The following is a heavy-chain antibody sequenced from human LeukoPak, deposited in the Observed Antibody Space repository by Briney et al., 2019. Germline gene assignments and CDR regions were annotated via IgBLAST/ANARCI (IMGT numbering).Heavy chain of an antibody. CDR1: GFTFSSYG. D-gene: IGHD6-19*01. V-gene: IGHV3-21*01. Sequence: GGSLRLSCAASGFTFSSYGMQWVRQAPGKGLEWVSSISSSSSYIYYADSVKGRFTISRDNAKNSLYLQMNSLRAEDTAVYYCARDRIAVAALDAFDIWGQGTMVTVSS. J-gene: IGHJ3*02. CDR2: ISSSSSYI. CDR3: ARDRIAVAALDAFDI.